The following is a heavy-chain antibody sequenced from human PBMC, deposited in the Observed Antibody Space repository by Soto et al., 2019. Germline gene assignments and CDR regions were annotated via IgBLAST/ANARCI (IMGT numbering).Heavy chain of an antibody. V-gene: IGHV4-61*03. J-gene: IGHJ4*02. CDR2: IDSSGST. CDR3: ARDSWAYFDC. CDR1: DGSLNSGSCY. D-gene: IGHD1-26*01. Sequence: SETLSLTCSISDGSLNSGSCYWTWTRQPPGKGLEWIGYIDSSGSTNYNPSLKTRVTISADRSKNDFSLKVNSVTAADTAVYYCARDSWAYFDCWGPGTLVTVSS.